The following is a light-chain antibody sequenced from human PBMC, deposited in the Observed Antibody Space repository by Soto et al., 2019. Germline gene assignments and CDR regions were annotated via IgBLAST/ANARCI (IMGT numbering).Light chain of an antibody. CDR1: SSDVGGYNY. J-gene: IGLJ1*01. CDR3: SSYTSSSTPYV. Sequence: QSALTQPASVSGSPGQSITISCTGTSSDVGGYNYVSWYQQHPGKAPKVMIYEVSNRPSGVSNRFSGSKSGNTASLTISGLQAEDEAYYYCSSYTSSSTPYVFGPGTKVTVL. V-gene: IGLV2-14*01. CDR2: EVS.